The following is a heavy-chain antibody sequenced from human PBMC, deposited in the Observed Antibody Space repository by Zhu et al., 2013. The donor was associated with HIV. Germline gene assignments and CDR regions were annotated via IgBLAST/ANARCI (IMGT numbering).Heavy chain of an antibody. V-gene: IGHV1-2*02. Sequence: QVQLVQSGTDVKKPGASVKVSCKASGYTFTGYYMHWVRQAPGQGLEWMGWINPNSGGTNYAQKFQGRVTMTRDTSISTAYMELSRLRSDDTAVYYCARVLYYYDSSGYYYTYYYGMDVWGQGTTVTVSS. CDR1: GYTFTGYY. CDR2: INPNSGGT. J-gene: IGHJ6*02. CDR3: ARVLYYYDSSGYYYTYYYGMDV. D-gene: IGHD3-22*01.